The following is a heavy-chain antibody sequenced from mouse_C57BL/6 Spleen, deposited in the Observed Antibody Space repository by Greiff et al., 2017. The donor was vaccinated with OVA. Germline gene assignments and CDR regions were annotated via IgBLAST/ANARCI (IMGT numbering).Heavy chain of an antibody. CDR3: ASYYGSSGNFDY. CDR2: IYPGDGDT. Sequence: ESGAELVKPGASVKISCKASGYAFSSYWMNWVKQRPGTGLEWIGQIYPGDGDTNYNGKFKGKATLTADKSSSTAYMQLSSLTSEDSAVYFCASYYGSSGNFDYWGQGTTLTVSS. D-gene: IGHD1-1*01. J-gene: IGHJ2*01. CDR1: GYAFSSYW. V-gene: IGHV1-80*01.